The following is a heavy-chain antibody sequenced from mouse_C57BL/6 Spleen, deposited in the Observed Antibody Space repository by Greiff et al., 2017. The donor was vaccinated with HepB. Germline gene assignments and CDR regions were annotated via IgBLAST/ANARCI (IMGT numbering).Heavy chain of an antibody. CDR2: ISSGGDYI. V-gene: IGHV5-9-1*02. J-gene: IGHJ4*01. CDR1: GFTFSSYA. CDR3: TRIWYPYAMDY. Sequence: EVKVVESGEGLVKPGGSLKLSCAASGFTFSSYAMSWVRQTPEKRLEWVAYISSGGDYIYYADTVKGRFTISRDNARNTLYLQMSSLKSEDTAMYYCTRIWYPYAMDYWGQGTSVTVSS. D-gene: IGHD2-1*01.